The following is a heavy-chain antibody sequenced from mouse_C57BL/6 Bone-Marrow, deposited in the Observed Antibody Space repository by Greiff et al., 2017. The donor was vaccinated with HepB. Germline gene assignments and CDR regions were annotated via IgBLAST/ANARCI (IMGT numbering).Heavy chain of an antibody. CDR2: IYPGSGNT. CDR1: GYTFTDYY. CDR3: ARDYGSSSHYAMDY. Sequence: QVQLKESGAELVRPGASVKLSCKASGYTFTDYYINWVKQRPGQGLEWIARIYPGSGNTYYNEKFKGKATLTAEKSSSTAYMQLSSLTSEDSAVYFCARDYGSSSHYAMDYWGQGTSVTVSS. J-gene: IGHJ4*01. V-gene: IGHV1-76*01. D-gene: IGHD1-1*01.